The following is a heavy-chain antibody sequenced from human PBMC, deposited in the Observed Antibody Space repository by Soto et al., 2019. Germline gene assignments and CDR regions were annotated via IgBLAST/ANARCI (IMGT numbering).Heavy chain of an antibody. CDR2: IYPGDSDT. CDR1: GYSFGSYW. J-gene: IGHJ4*02. CDR3: ARQAYCSSASCPIDY. Sequence: GESLKISCKGSGYSFGSYWIGWVRQMPGKGLEWMGIIYPGDSDTRYSPSFQGQVTISADKYTNTAYLQWNSLKASDTAMYYCARQAYCSSASCPIDYWGQGTLVTVPQ. V-gene: IGHV5-51*01. D-gene: IGHD2-2*01.